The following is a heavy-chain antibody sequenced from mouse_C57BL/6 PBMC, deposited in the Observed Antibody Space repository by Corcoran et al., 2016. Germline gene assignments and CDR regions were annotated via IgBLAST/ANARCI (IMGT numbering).Heavy chain of an antibody. CDR3: ARRESSYWYGDV. J-gene: IGHJ1*03. CDR2: IYPRSGNT. Sequence: QVQLQQSGAELARPGALVKLSCKASGYTFSSYGISWVKQRTGQGLEWIGEIYPRSGNTYYNEKFKGKATLTADKSSSTAYMELRSLTSEDSAVYVGARRESSYWYGDVWGTGTTVTVSS. D-gene: IGHD1-1*01. V-gene: IGHV1-81*01. CDR1: GYTFSSYG.